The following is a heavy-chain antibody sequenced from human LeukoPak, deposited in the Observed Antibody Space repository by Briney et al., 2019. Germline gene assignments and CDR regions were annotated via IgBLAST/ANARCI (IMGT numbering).Heavy chain of an antibody. CDR3: ARDALAKNVVVTANWFDP. CDR1: GFTFSSYA. J-gene: IGHJ5*02. V-gene: IGHV3-30*01. D-gene: IGHD2-21*02. CDR2: ISYDGSNK. Sequence: GGSLRLSCAASGFTFSSYAMHWARQAPGKGLEWVAVISYDGSNKYYADSVKGRFTISRDNSKNTLYLQMNSLRAEDTAVYYCARDALAKNVVVTANWFDPWGQGTLVTVSS.